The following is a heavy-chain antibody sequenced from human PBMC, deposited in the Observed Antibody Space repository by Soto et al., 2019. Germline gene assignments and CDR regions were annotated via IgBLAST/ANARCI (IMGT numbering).Heavy chain of an antibody. V-gene: IGHV3-11*01. D-gene: IGHD5-12*01. CDR3: AREGLSWLRLIHDAFDI. Sequence: GGSLRLSCAASGFTFSDYYMSWIRQAPGKGLEWVSYISSSGSTIYYADSVKGRFTISRDNAKNSLYLQMNSLRAEDTAVYYCAREGLSWLRLIHDAFDIWGQGTMVTVSS. J-gene: IGHJ3*02. CDR1: GFTFSDYY. CDR2: ISSSGSTI.